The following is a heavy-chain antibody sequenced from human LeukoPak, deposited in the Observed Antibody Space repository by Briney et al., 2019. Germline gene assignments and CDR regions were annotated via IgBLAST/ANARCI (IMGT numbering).Heavy chain of an antibody. V-gene: IGHV1-69*04. J-gene: IGHJ5*02. CDR1: GGTFSSYA. Sequence: SVKVSCKASGGTFSSYAISWVRQAPGQGLEWMGRVIPILGIANYAQKFQGRVTITADKSTSTAYMELSSLRSEDTAVYYCARGGRGAQGWFDPWGQGTLVTVSS. CDR2: VIPILGIA. CDR3: ARGGRGAQGWFDP. D-gene: IGHD1-26*01.